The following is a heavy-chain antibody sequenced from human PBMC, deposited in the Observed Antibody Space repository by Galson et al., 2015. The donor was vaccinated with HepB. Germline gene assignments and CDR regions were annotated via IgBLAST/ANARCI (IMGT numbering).Heavy chain of an antibody. D-gene: IGHD5-12*01. J-gene: IGHJ4*02. CDR3: AKVAYEYSGKYWGFDH. CDR1: GFNFDHYA. V-gene: IGHV3-23*01. Sequence: SLRLSCAASGFNFDHYAITWVRQAPGKGPEWVSGISYSGTTTHYADSVKGRFTISRDNSKKTLFLQMNSLRVEDTALYYCAKVAYEYSGKYWGFDHWGQGALVTVSS. CDR2: ISYSGTTT.